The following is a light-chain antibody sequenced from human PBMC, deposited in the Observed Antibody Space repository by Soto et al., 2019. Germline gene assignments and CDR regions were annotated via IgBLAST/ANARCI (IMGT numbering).Light chain of an antibody. J-gene: IGKJ5*01. CDR1: QSISSY. Sequence: DIQMTQSPSSLSASVGDRVTITCRASQSISSYLNWYQQKPGNAPKLLIYAASSLQSVLPSRFSRSGSGTDFTLTISSLQPEDFATYYCQQSYSTPPITLGQGTRLEIK. V-gene: IGKV1-39*01. CDR3: QQSYSTPPIT. CDR2: AAS.